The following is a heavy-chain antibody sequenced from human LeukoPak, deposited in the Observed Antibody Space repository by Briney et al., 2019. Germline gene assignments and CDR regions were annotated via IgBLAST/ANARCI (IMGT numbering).Heavy chain of an antibody. CDR3: ARFEGYGDYANNWFDP. J-gene: IGHJ5*02. CDR2: IYYSGST. Sequence: PSETLSLTCTVSGGSISSYYWSWIRQPPGKGLEWIGYIYYSGSTNYNPSLKSRVTISVDTSKNQFSLKLSSVTAADTAVYYCARFEGYGDYANNWFDPWGQGTLVTVSS. CDR1: GGSISSYY. D-gene: IGHD4-17*01. V-gene: IGHV4-59*08.